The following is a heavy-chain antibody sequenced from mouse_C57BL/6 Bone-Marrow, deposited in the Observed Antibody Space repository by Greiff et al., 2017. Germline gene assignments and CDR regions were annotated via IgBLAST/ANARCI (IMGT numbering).Heavy chain of an antibody. CDR3: ARDTDLDYAMDY. CDR1: GFTFSDFY. V-gene: IGHV7-1*01. J-gene: IGHJ4*01. Sequence: EVKLMESGGGLVQSGRSLRLSCATSGFTFSDFYMEWVRQAPGKGLEWIAASRNKANDYTTEYSASVKGRFIVSRDTSQSILYLQMNALRAEDTAIYYCARDTDLDYAMDYWGQGTSVTVSS. CDR2: SRNKANDYTT.